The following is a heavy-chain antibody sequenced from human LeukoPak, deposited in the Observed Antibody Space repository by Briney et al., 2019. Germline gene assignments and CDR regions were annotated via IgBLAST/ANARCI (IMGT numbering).Heavy chain of an antibody. D-gene: IGHD6-13*01. V-gene: IGHV1-8*01. CDR3: ARRSRSSSFFEEKWGHNWFDP. CDR1: GYTFTSYD. CDR2: MNPNSGNT. J-gene: IGHJ5*02. Sequence: ASVKVSCTASGYTFTSYDINWVRQAAGQGLGWMGWMNPNSGNTGYAQKFQGRVTMTRNTSISTAYMELSSLRSEDTAVYYCARRSRSSSFFEEKWGHNWFDPWGQGTLVTVSS.